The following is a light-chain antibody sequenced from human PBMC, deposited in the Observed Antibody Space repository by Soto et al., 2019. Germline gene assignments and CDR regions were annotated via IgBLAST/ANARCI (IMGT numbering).Light chain of an antibody. V-gene: IGKV3-20*01. CDR3: QQFGTPIT. Sequence: EIVLTQSPGALSLSPGDRATLSCRASERVSTFLAWYQQRAGQAPRLLIYGASTRATGIPARFSGSGSGTDFTLTISRLEPEDFAVYYCQQFGTPITFGQGTRLEIK. CDR1: ERVSTF. J-gene: IGKJ5*01. CDR2: GAS.